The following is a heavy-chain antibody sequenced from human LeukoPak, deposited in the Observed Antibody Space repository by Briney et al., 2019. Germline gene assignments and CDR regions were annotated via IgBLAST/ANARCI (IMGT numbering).Heavy chain of an antibody. V-gene: IGHV3-30*03. D-gene: IGHD2-15*01. CDR3: ARGPWGYCSGGSCYGVDYYYRMDV. Sequence: QPGRSLRLSCAASGFNFTNYAMHWVRQAPGKGLERVAVISSDRKYNGDSVKGRFTISRDVTKNTLDLQMGSLRAEDTAVYYCARGPWGYCSGGSCYGVDYYYRMDVWGQGTTVTVS. CDR2: ISSDRK. CDR1: GFNFTNYA. J-gene: IGHJ6*02.